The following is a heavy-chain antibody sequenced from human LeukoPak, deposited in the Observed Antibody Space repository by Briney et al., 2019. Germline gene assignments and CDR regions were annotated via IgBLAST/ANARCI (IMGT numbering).Heavy chain of an antibody. J-gene: IGHJ6*03. CDR2: IYTSGST. CDR1: GGSISSGGYY. V-gene: IGHV4-61*02. CDR3: ARGTIFGLMDV. Sequence: PSETLSLTCTVSGGSISSGGYYWSWIRQPAGKGLEWIGRIYTSGSTNYNPSLKSRVTMSVDTSKNQFSLKLSSVTAADTAVYYCARGTIFGLMDVWGKGTTVTVSS. D-gene: IGHD3-3*01.